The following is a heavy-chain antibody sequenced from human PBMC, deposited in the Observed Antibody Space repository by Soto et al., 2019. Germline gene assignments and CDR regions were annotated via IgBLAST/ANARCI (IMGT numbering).Heavy chain of an antibody. D-gene: IGHD2-21*01. Sequence: PSETLSLTCAVSGYSISSGYYWGWIRQPPGKGLEWIGSIYHGGSTNYNQSLKSRFTISVDTSKNPLSLKLITLSDADTAVYYCARGQSKWHIVLLIAAYFDYWGQGTLVTVSS. CDR2: IYHGGST. CDR3: ARGQSKWHIVLLIAAYFDY. CDR1: GYSISSGYY. V-gene: IGHV4-38-2*01. J-gene: IGHJ4*02.